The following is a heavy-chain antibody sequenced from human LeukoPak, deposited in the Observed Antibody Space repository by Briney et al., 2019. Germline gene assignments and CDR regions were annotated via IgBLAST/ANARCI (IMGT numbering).Heavy chain of an antibody. CDR2: IYYSGST. D-gene: IGHD3-22*01. J-gene: IGHJ3*02. CDR3: ARVGVYYDSSGSYQKDAFDI. CDR1: GASMRRYY. V-gene: IGHV4-59*08. Sequence: PDTLSLTCTVTGASMRRYYLRGIRHPPGKGLEWIGYIYYSGSTKYKPSLKSRFTISVDTSKNQFSLKLSSVTAADTAVYYCARVGVYYDSSGSYQKDAFDIWGQGTMVTVSS.